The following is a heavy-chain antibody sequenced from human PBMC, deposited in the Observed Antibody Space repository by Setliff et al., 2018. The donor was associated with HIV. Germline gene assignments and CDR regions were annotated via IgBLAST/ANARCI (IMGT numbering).Heavy chain of an antibody. D-gene: IGHD3-16*01. CDR3: VRWGLPYGIDA. CDR1: GFTFSTFW. V-gene: IGHV3-7*01. Sequence: GGSLRLSCAASGFTFSTFWMGWVRQAPGKGREWVAHIKPDGSSKKYVDSVKGRFTISRDNAKDSLYLQMHSLRAEDTAVYYCVRWGLPYGIDAWGQGTLITVSS. CDR2: IKPDGSSK. J-gene: IGHJ4*02.